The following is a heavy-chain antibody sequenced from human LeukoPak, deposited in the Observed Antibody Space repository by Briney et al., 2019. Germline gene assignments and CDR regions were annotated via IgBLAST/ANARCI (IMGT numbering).Heavy chain of an antibody. CDR3: ARYGSGSTWFDH. D-gene: IGHD3-10*01. J-gene: IGHJ5*02. V-gene: IGHV4-30-4*01. Sequence: SETLSLTCTVSGGSISSDNYQWSWIRQPPGKGLEWIGYVNYSGSTYYNPSLKSRVTISVDTSKNHFSLKLSSVTAADTAVYYCARYGSGSTWFDHWGQGTLVTVSS. CDR1: GGSISSDNYQ. CDR2: VNYSGST.